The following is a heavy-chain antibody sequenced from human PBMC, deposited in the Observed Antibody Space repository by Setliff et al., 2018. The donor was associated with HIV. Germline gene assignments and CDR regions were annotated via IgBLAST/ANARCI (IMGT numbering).Heavy chain of an antibody. J-gene: IGHJ4*02. CDR2: IYYSGST. CDR1: GGSISSGSHY. V-gene: IGHV4-61*01. CDR3: ARDVMEWFGNYFDY. Sequence: SETLSLTCTVSGGSISSGSHYWSWIRQPPGKGLEWSGYIYYSGSTNYNPSLKSRVTISVDTSKNQFSLKLSSVTAADTAVYYCARDVMEWFGNYFDYWGQGALVTVSS. D-gene: IGHD3-3*01.